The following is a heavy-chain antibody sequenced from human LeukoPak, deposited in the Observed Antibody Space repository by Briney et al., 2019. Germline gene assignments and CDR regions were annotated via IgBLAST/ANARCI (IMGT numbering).Heavy chain of an antibody. V-gene: IGHV4-4*09. Sequence: SETLSLTCTVSGGSISSYYWSRIRQPPGKGLEWIGYIYTSGSTNYNPSLKSRVTISVDTSKNQFSLKLSSVTAADTAVYYCARRSGSYYAFGYMDVWGKGTTVTVSS. J-gene: IGHJ6*03. D-gene: IGHD1-26*01. CDR2: IYTSGST. CDR3: ARRSGSYYAFGYMDV. CDR1: GGSISSYY.